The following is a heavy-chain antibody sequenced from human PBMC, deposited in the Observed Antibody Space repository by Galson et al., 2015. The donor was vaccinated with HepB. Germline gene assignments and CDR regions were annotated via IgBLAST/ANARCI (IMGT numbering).Heavy chain of an antibody. CDR1: GFTFGDYT. J-gene: IGHJ4*02. Sequence: SLRLSCAASGFTFGDYTMSWSRQAPGKGLEWVGSIRSKAYGGTTEYVASVKRRFTISRHDSKSIAYLQINSLKTEDTAVYYCTGDRKGGYGPFDYWGQGTLVTVSS. D-gene: IGHD5-12*01. CDR2: IRSKAYGGTT. CDR3: TGDRKGGYGPFDY. V-gene: IGHV3-49*03.